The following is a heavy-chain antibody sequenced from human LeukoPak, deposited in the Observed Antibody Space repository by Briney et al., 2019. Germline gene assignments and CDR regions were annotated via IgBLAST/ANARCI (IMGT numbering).Heavy chain of an antibody. Sequence: SETLSLTCTVSGGSVSSGSYYWSWIRQPPGKGLEWIGYIYYSGSNNYNPSLKSRVTISVDTSKNQFSLKLSSVTAADTAVYYCARAAQGVRLAFDYWGQGTLVTVSS. D-gene: IGHD5-12*01. CDR1: GGSVSSGSYY. CDR2: IYYSGSN. J-gene: IGHJ4*02. V-gene: IGHV4-61*01. CDR3: ARAAQGVRLAFDY.